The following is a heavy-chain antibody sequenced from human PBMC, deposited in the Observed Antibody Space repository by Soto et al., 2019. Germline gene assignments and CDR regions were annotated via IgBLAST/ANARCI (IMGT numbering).Heavy chain of an antibody. V-gene: IGHV4-4*07. CDR3: ARERTDYYDSSGYYSQYNWFDP. Sequence: QVQLQESGPGLVKPSETLSLTCTVSGGSISSYYWSWIRQPAGKGLEWIGRIYTSGSTNYNPSLKSRVTVSVDTSKNQFSLKLSSVTAADTAVYYCARERTDYYDSSGYYSQYNWFDPWGQGTLVTVSS. J-gene: IGHJ5*02. CDR2: IYTSGST. CDR1: GGSISSYY. D-gene: IGHD3-22*01.